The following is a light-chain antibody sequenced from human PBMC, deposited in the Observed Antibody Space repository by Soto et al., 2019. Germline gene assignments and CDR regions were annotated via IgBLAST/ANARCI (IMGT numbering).Light chain of an antibody. J-gene: IGLJ1*01. CDR1: SSDVGGYNY. V-gene: IGLV2-11*01. Sequence: QSALTQPRSVSGSPGQSVTISCTGTSSDVGGYNYVSWYQQHPGKAPKLMIYDVSKRPSGVPDRFSGSKSGNTASLTISGLQAEDEAYYYCCSYAGSDDVFGTGTKVTVL. CDR3: CSYAGSDDV. CDR2: DVS.